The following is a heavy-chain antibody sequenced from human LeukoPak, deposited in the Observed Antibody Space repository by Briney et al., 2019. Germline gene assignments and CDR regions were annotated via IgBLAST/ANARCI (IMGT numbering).Heavy chain of an antibody. Sequence: SETLSLTCTVSGGSISSSSYYWGWIRQPPGKGLEWIGSIYYSGSTYYNPSLKSRVTISVDTSKYQFSLKLSSVTAADTAVYYCARHDLGRGYSGPWGQGTLVTVSS. V-gene: IGHV4-39*01. CDR2: IYYSGST. CDR1: GGSISSSSYY. D-gene: IGHD3-16*01. CDR3: ARHDLGRGYSGP. J-gene: IGHJ5*01.